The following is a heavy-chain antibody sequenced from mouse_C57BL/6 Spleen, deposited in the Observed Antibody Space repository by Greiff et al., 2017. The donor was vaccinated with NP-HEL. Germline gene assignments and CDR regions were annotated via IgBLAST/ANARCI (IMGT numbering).Heavy chain of an antibody. Sequence: QVQLQQPGAELVKPGASVKLSCKASGYTFTSYWMQWVKQRPGQGLEWIGEIDPSDSYTNYNQKFKGKATLTVDTSSSTAYMQLSSLTSEDSAVYYCARWATVVALRLFDYWGQGTTLTVSS. D-gene: IGHD1-1*01. CDR2: IDPSDSYT. V-gene: IGHV1-50*01. CDR3: ARWATVVALRLFDY. CDR1: GYTFTSYW. J-gene: IGHJ2*01.